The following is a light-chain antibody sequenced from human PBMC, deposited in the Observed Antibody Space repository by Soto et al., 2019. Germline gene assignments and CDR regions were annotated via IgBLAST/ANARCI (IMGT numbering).Light chain of an antibody. Sequence: QSARTQPASVSGSPGQSITISCTGTSSDVGGYNFVSWYQQHPGKAPRLIIYEVSSRPSGVSYRFSGSKSGNTASLTISGLQAEDEADYYCSSYTLRNTLVLFGGATKLTVL. CDR1: SSDVGGYNF. J-gene: IGLJ3*02. CDR2: EVS. CDR3: SSYTLRNTLVL. V-gene: IGLV2-14*01.